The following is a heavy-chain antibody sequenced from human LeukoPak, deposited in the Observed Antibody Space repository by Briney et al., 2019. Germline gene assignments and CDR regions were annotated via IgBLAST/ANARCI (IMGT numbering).Heavy chain of an antibody. CDR3: ARGGSSSEMDYFDY. D-gene: IGHD6-6*01. CDR2: IYYSGST. V-gene: IGHV4-59*01. J-gene: IGHJ4*02. Sequence: SETLSLTCTVSGGSISSYYWSWIRQPPGKGLEWIGYIYYSGSTNYNPSLKSRVTISVDTSKNQFSLKLSSVTAADTAVYYCARGGSSSEMDYFDYWGQGTLVTVSS. CDR1: GGSISSYY.